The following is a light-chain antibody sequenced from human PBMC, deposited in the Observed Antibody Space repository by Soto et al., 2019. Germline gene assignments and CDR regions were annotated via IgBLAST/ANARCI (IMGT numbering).Light chain of an antibody. CDR3: SSYTSSSTLV. CDR1: SSDVGGYNY. V-gene: IGLV2-14*01. CDR2: EVS. J-gene: IGLJ2*01. Sequence: QSVLTQPASVSGSPGQSITISCTGTSSDVGGYNYVSWYQQHPGKAPKLMIYEVSNRPPGVSNRFSGSKSGNTASLTISGLQAEDEADYYCSSYTSSSTLVFGGGTKVTAL.